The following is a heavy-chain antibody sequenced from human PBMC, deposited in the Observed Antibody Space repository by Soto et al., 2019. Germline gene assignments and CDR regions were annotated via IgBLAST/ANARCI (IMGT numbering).Heavy chain of an antibody. V-gene: IGHV1-3*01. CDR2: INAGNGNT. CDR1: GYTFTSYA. Sequence: ASVKVSWKAAGYTFTSYAMHWVRKAPGQRLEWMGWINAGNGNTKYSQKFQGRVTITRDTSASTAYMELSSLRSEDTAVYYCVTNRAAAGTILSRNYYYGMDVWGQGTTVTVSS. D-gene: IGHD6-13*01. CDR3: VTNRAAAGTILSRNYYYGMDV. J-gene: IGHJ6*02.